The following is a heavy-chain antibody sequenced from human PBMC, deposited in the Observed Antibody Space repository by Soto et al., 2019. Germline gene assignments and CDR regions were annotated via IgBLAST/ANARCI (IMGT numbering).Heavy chain of an antibody. CDR3: ARGLGYCNVGSCSGAFDM. CDR2: ISGSSSYI. Sequence: EVQLVESGGGLVKPGGSLRLSCTASGLSFSSDSMNWVRQAPGKGLEWVSSISGSSSYIYYADSGKGRFTISRDNAKNSVYLQMNSLRAEDTAVYYCARGLGYCNVGSCSGAFDMWGQGTMVTVSS. V-gene: IGHV3-21*01. D-gene: IGHD2-15*01. CDR1: GLSFSSDS. J-gene: IGHJ3*02.